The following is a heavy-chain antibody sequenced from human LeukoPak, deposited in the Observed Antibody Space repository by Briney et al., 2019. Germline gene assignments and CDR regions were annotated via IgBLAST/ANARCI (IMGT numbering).Heavy chain of an antibody. D-gene: IGHD1-26*01. CDR3: ARDPGGGGAKGHNWFDP. J-gene: IGHJ5*02. CDR1: GFTFSSYW. CDR2: INSDGSST. V-gene: IGHV3-74*01. Sequence: AESLRLSCAASGFTFSSYWMRWVRQAPGKGLVWVSRINSDGSSTIYADSVKGRFTISRANNKQTLYRQMNSRRAEDTAVYYCARDPGGGGAKGHNWFDPWGQGTLVTVSS.